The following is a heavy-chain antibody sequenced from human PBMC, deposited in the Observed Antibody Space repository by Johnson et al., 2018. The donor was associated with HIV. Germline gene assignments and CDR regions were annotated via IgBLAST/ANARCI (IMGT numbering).Heavy chain of an antibody. J-gene: IGHJ3*01. D-gene: IGHD6-19*01. CDR1: GYIFRNYW. Sequence: EVQLVESGGGLVQPGGSLRLSCAGSGYIFRNYWMHWVRQAPGKGLVWVARIYSDGSDTAYADSVKGRFTISRDNAKKTLYLQMNSLRAEDTAVYYCARKQWLEIPSDAFDVWGQGTMVTVS. CDR2: IYSDGSDT. CDR3: ARKQWLEIPSDAFDV. V-gene: IGHV3-74*03.